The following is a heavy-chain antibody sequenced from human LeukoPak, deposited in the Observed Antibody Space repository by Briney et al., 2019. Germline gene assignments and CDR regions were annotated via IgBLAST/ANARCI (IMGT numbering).Heavy chain of an antibody. Sequence: ASVKDSCKASGYTFTSYYMHWVRQAPGQGLEWMGIINPSGGSTSYAQKFQGRVTMTRDTSTSTVYMELSSLRSEDTAVYYCARTYCGGDCYPLALDYWGQGTLVTVSS. CDR3: ARTYCGGDCYPLALDY. D-gene: IGHD2-21*02. CDR1: GYTFTSYY. V-gene: IGHV1-46*01. CDR2: INPSGGST. J-gene: IGHJ4*02.